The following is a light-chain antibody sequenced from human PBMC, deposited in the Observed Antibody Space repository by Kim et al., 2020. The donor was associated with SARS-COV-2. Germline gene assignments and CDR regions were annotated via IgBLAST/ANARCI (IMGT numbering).Light chain of an antibody. CDR3: QQTYSTPRT. V-gene: IGKV1-39*01. CDR1: QSMSNY. J-gene: IGKJ1*01. Sequence: DIQMTQSPSSLCAYVGDRLTITCRASQSMSNYLNWYQQKPGKAPKLLIYAASNLQSGVPSRFSGSGSGRDFTLTISNLQPEDFATYYCQQTYSTPRTFGQGTKVDIK. CDR2: AAS.